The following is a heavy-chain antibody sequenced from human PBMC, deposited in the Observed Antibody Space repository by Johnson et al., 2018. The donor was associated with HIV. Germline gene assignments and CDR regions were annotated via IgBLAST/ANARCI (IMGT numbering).Heavy chain of an antibody. CDR2: ISYDGSNK. V-gene: IGHV3-30*04. Sequence: QVQLVESGGGVVQPGRSLRLSCAASGFTFSSYAMHWVRQAPGKGLGWVAVISYDGSNKYYADSVKGRFTISRDNSKSTLSLHMNSLRAADTAVYYCASPVWSGYPFDAFDIWGQGTMVTVSS. J-gene: IGHJ3*02. CDR1: GFTFSSYA. CDR3: ASPVWSGYPFDAFDI. D-gene: IGHD3-3*01.